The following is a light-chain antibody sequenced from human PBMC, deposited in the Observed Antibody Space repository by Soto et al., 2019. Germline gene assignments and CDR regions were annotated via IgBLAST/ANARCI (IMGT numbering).Light chain of an antibody. Sequence: QSVLTQPPSVSGAPGRRVTISCTGNSSNIGAGYEVHWFQQLPGTAPKLLIYGNTNRPSGVPDRFSGSKSDTSASLAITGLQPEDEADYYCQSYDSSLSVLYVFGTGTKVTVL. CDR1: SSNIGAGYE. V-gene: IGLV1-40*01. CDR3: QSYDSSLSVLYV. J-gene: IGLJ1*01. CDR2: GNT.